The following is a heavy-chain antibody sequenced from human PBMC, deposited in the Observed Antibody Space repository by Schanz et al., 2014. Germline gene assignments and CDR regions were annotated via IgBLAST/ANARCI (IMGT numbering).Heavy chain of an antibody. Sequence: ASVRVSCKASGYTFTTYAMSWVRQAPGQGLEWVGWISVYTGNTKYGQEVQGRVTMTADTSTNTAYMELSRRRYEDTAVYSCAIGIGGYRANNHLDYRGKGTLVT. CDR3: AIGIGGYRANNHLDY. D-gene: IGHD5-18*01. V-gene: IGHV1-18*01. CDR2: ISVYTGNT. CDR1: GYTFTTYA. J-gene: IGHJ4*02.